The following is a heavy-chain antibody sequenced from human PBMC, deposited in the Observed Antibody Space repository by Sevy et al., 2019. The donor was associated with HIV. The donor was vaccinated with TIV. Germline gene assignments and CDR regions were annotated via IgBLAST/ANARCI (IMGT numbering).Heavy chain of an antibody. CDR2: ISYDGSNK. V-gene: IGHV3-30-3*01. Sequence: GGSLRLSCAASGFTFSSYAMHWVRQAPGKGLEWVAVISYDGSNKYYADSVKGRFTISRDNSKNTLYLQMNSLRAEDTAVYYCARDKVVRGVLDYLGQGTLVTVSS. D-gene: IGHD3-10*01. CDR3: ARDKVVRGVLDY. CDR1: GFTFSSYA. J-gene: IGHJ4*02.